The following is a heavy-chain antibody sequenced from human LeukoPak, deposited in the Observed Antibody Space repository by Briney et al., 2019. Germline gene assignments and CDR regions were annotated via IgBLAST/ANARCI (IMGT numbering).Heavy chain of an antibody. J-gene: IGHJ6*02. CDR2: ISYDGSNK. CDR1: GFTFSSYG. V-gene: IGHV3-30*18. CDR3: AKDRDQLLYYYYGMGV. D-gene: IGHD2-2*01. Sequence: PGRSLRLSCAASGFTFSSYGMHWVRQAPGKGLEGVAVISYDGSNKYYADSVKGRFTISRDDSKNTLYLQMNSLRAEDTAVYYCAKDRDQLLYYYYGMGVWGQGTTVTVSS.